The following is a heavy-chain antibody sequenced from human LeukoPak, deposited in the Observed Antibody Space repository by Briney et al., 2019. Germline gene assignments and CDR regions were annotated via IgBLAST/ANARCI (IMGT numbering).Heavy chain of an antibody. V-gene: IGHV6-1*01. J-gene: IGHJ6*02. CDR2: KYYRCKWYN. CDR3: ARGTTGHKMDV. Sequence: SQTLSLTCAISGDSVSSNSGTWNLIRQSPSRGLEWLGRKYYRCKWYNDYAVSVKSRISISPDTSKNQFSLQLNSVTPEDTAVYYCARGTTGHKMDVWGQGTTVTVSS. D-gene: IGHD1-1*01. CDR1: GDSVSSNSGT.